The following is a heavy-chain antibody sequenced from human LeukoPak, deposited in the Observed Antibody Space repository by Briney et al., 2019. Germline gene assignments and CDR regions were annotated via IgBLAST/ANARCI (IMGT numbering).Heavy chain of an antibody. D-gene: IGHD6-19*01. J-gene: IGHJ4*02. V-gene: IGHV3-48*03. CDR2: ISNTGNTI. CDR1: EFAFSSYE. CDR3: AGGLGSGWRY. Sequence: GGSLRLSCTTSEFAFSSYEMNWIRQAPGKGLEWVSYISNTGNTIYYADSVKGRFTISRDNAKNSLYLQTNSLRVEDTALYYCAGGLGSGWRYWGQGTLVTVSS.